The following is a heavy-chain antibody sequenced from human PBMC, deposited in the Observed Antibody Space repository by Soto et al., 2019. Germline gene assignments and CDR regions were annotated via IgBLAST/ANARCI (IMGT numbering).Heavy chain of an antibody. Sequence: GASVKVSCKASGYTFTSYYMHWVRQAPGQGLEWMGIINPSGGSTSYAQKFQGRVTITRDTSTSTVYMELSSLRSEDTAVYYCASVWRDGGAFDIWGQGTMVTVSS. D-gene: IGHD2-8*01. CDR1: GYTFTSYY. J-gene: IGHJ3*02. CDR3: ASVWRDGGAFDI. CDR2: INPSGGST. V-gene: IGHV1-46*01.